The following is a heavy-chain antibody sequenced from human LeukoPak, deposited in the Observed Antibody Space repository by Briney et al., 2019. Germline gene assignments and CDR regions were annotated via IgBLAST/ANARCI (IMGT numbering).Heavy chain of an antibody. V-gene: IGHV1-2*02. D-gene: IGHD3-22*01. CDR1: VYTFTGYY. J-gene: IGHJ3*02. CDR2: INRKSGGT. Sequence: GASVTVSCKASVYTFTGYYMHWVWQAAGQALEWMGWINRKSGGTNYAQKFQGRVTMTRATSISTAYMELSRLRSDDTAVYYCARGDYYDSSGYYTDAFDIWGQGTMVTVSS. CDR3: ARGDYYDSSGYYTDAFDI.